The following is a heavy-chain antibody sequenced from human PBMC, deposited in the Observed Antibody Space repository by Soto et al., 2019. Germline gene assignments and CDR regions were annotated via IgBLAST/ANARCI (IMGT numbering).Heavy chain of an antibody. CDR1: GFTFSSYG. CDR2: ISYDGSNK. V-gene: IGHV3-30*03. CDR3: SAPLRASSFYGMDV. Sequence: PGGSLRLSCAASGFTFSSYGMHWVRQAPGKGLEWVAVISYDGSNKYYADSVKGRFTISRDNSKNTLYLQMNSLRAEDTAVYYCSAPLRASSFYGMDVWGQGTTVTVSS. J-gene: IGHJ6*02.